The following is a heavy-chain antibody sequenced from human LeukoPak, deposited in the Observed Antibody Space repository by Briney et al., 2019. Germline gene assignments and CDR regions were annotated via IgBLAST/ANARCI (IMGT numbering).Heavy chain of an antibody. Sequence: PGGSLRLSCAASGFTFSSYGMHWVRQAPGKGLEWVAVIWYDGSNKYYADSVKGRFTISRDNSKNTLYLQMNSLRAEDTAVYYCARAQQLVPASELDYWGQGTLVTVSS. CDR1: GFTFSSYG. D-gene: IGHD6-6*01. V-gene: IGHV3-33*01. J-gene: IGHJ4*02. CDR2: IWYDGSNK. CDR3: ARAQQLVPASELDY.